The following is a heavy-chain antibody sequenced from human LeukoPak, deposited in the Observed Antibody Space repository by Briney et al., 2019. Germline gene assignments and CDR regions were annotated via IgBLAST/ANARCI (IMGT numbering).Heavy chain of an antibody. CDR1: GFTFSSSW. CDR2: ITRDGSST. CDR3: ARVRGYESWSPFWGGMDV. Sequence: QTGGSLRLSCAASGFTFSSSWMHWVRQAPGKGLVWVSRITRDGSSTTYADSVKGRFTTSRDNAKNTLYLQMDSLRDDDTAVYYCARVRGYESWSPFWGGMDVWDNGTTVIVSS. J-gene: IGHJ6*04. D-gene: IGHD3-16*01. V-gene: IGHV3-74*01.